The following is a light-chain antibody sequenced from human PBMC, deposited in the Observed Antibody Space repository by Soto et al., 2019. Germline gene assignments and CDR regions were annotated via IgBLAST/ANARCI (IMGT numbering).Light chain of an antibody. Sequence: ETVMTQSPATLSVSPGERATLSCRASQSVSTNLAWYQQKPGQAPRLLIYDISLRGTGIPTRFSGSGSGTEFTLTISSLQSEDFAVYYCQQYNNWPRTFGQGTKVDIK. CDR1: QSVSTN. V-gene: IGKV3D-15*01. J-gene: IGKJ1*01. CDR2: DIS. CDR3: QQYNNWPRT.